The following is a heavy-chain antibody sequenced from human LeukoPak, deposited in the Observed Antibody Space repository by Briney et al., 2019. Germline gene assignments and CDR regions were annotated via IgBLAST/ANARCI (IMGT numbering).Heavy chain of an antibody. V-gene: IGHV4-39*01. CDR2: IYYSGST. Sequence: SETLSLTCTVSGGSIRSSSYYWGWIRQPPGKGLEWIGSIYYSGSTYYNPSLKSRVTISVDTSKNQFSLKLTSVTAADTAMYYCARQVVAVAGTGYFDYWGQGTLVTVSS. D-gene: IGHD6-19*01. CDR1: GGSIRSSSYY. CDR3: ARQVVAVAGTGYFDY. J-gene: IGHJ4*02.